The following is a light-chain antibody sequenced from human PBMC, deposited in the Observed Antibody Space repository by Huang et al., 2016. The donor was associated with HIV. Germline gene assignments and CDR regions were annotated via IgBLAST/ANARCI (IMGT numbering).Light chain of an antibody. J-gene: IGKJ3*01. CDR3: QQFSDFF. V-gene: IGKV1-9*01. Sequence: IQLTQFPSSLSASVGARVSITCRASQDINNNLAWYQQKPGKAPKLLIYATSTLQKDVPKRFSGRGSRTVFIRTINNLQPEDVAAYYCQQFSDFFFGPGTRVDVK. CDR2: ATS. CDR1: QDINNN.